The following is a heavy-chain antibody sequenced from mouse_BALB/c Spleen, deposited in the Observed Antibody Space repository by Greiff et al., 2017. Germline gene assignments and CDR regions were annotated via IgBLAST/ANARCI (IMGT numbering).Heavy chain of an antibody. CDR1: GYTFTSYY. Sequence: QVQLQQPGAELVKPGASVKLSCKASGYTFTSYYMYWVKQRPGQGLEWIGGINPSNGGTNFNEKFKSKATLTVDKSSSTAYMQLSSLTSVDSEVYYCTRSGYGNYGAWFACWGQGTLVTVSA. CDR3: TRSGYGNYGAWFAC. D-gene: IGHD2-10*02. J-gene: IGHJ3*01. CDR2: INPSNGGT. V-gene: IGHV1S81*02.